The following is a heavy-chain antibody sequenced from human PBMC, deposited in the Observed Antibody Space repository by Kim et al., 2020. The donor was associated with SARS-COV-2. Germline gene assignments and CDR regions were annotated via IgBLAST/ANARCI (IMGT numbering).Heavy chain of an antibody. D-gene: IGHD2-15*01. CDR3: AGRPVPRVVMSLRDPNCSGGSCYSGAFDI. CDR1: GGSISSYY. CDR2: IYYSGST. J-gene: IGHJ3*02. V-gene: IGHV4-59*13. Sequence: SETLSLTCTVSGGSISSYYWSWIRQPPGKGLEWIGYIYYSGSTNYNPSLKSRVTISVDTSKNLFSLKLSSVTAADTAVYYCAGRPVPRVVMSLRDPNCSGGSCYSGAFDIWGQGTMVTVSS.